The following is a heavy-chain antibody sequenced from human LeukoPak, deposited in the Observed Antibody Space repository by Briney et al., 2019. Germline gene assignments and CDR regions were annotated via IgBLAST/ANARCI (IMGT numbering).Heavy chain of an antibody. V-gene: IGHV4-59*01. CDR1: GGSISSYY. D-gene: IGHD3-10*01. Sequence: PSETLSLTCTVSGGSISSYYWSWMRQPPGKGLEWIGYIYYSGTTNYNPSLKSRVTISVDTSKNQFSLKLSSVTAADTAVYYCARGSSGVRGVPSLDYWGQGTLVTVSS. J-gene: IGHJ4*02. CDR2: IYYSGTT. CDR3: ARGSSGVRGVPSLDY.